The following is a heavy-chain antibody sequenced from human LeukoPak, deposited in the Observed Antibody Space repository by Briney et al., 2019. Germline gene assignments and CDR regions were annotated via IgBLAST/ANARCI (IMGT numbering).Heavy chain of an antibody. D-gene: IGHD2-2*01. V-gene: IGHV3-7*03. CDR3: AKDADIVVVPAAILHTPNWFDP. CDR2: MNRAGSEK. Sequence: AGRSLRLSRAASGFTFTSHWMSWVRQAPGKGLAWVARMNRAGSEKYYVDSVKGRFTISRDNAKTSLYLEMNSLRAEDTAVYYCAKDADIVVVPAAILHTPNWFDPWGQGTLVTVSS. CDR1: GFTFTSHW. J-gene: IGHJ5*02.